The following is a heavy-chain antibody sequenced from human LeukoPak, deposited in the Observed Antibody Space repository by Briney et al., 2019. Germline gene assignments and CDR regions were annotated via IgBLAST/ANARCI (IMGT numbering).Heavy chain of an antibody. V-gene: IGHV3-7*01. J-gene: IGHJ4*02. CDR3: ARETHGGLYDYGDRGTVDY. CDR2: IKQDGSEK. D-gene: IGHD4-17*01. Sequence: GGSLRLSCAASGFTFSSYWMSWVRQAPGKGLEWVANIKQDGSEKYYVDSVKGRFTISRDNAKNSLYLQMNSLRAEDTAVYYCARETHGGLYDYGDRGTVDYWGQGTLVTVSS. CDR1: GFTFSSYW.